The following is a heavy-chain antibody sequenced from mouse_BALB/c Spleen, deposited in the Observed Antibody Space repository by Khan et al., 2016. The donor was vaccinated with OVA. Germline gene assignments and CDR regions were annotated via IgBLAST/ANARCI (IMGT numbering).Heavy chain of an antibody. CDR1: GFTFSSYT. J-gene: IGHJ4*01. CDR2: ISDGGGST. CDR3: SRVIRQDYYYPMDY. V-gene: IGHV5-12-2*01. D-gene: IGHD2-12*01. Sequence: EVELVESGGNLVQPGDSLTLSCAASGFTFSSYTMSWVRQTPEKRLEWVAFISDGGGSTYYPDTVKGRFTIARDSAKHTLYQQMSSLKPEDTVMYYCSRVIRQDYYYPMDYWGQGTSVTVSS.